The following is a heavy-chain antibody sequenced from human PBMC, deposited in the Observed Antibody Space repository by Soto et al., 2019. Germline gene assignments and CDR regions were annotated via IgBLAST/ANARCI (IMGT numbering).Heavy chain of an antibody. CDR1: GGSINSGNYY. V-gene: IGHV4-30-4*01. D-gene: IGHD2-15*01. J-gene: IGHJ5*01. CDR2: IYHTGST. Sequence: PSETLSLTCTVSGGSINSGNYYWSWIRQPPGKGLEWIGYIYHTGSTYYKPSLKSRLSISLDTARNQFSLRLTSVTAADTAIYYCVRAVESSCRNYWLDSWGQGTQVTVSS. CDR3: VRAVESSCRNYWLDS.